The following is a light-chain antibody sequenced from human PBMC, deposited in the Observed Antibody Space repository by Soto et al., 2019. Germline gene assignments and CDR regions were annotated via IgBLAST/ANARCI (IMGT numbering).Light chain of an antibody. CDR3: QQYNNGPTYT. CDR2: GAS. V-gene: IGKV3-15*01. J-gene: IGKJ2*01. Sequence: EIVMTQSTATLSVSPGERATLLCRASQSISSSLAWYQQKPGQAPRLLIYGASTRATGIPARFSGSGSGTEFTLTISSLQSEDFAVYYCQQYNNGPTYTFRQGTKLEIK. CDR1: QSISSS.